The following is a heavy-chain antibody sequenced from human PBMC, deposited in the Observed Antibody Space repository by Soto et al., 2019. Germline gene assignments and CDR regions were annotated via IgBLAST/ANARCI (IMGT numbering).Heavy chain of an antibody. CDR1: GFTCSSSA. CDR3: AKDRYCSSTSCHQAFDY. Sequence: SLRLSCAASGFTCSSSAMSWVRQAPGKGLEWVSGISGSGGSTKYADSVKGRFTISRDSSKNTLYLQMNSLRAEDTAVYYCAKDRYCSSTSCHQAFDYWGQGTLVTVSS. V-gene: IGHV3-23*01. D-gene: IGHD2-2*01. J-gene: IGHJ4*02. CDR2: ISGSGGST.